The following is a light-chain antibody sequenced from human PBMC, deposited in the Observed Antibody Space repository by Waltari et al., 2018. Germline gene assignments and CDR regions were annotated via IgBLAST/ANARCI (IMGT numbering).Light chain of an antibody. CDR3: AAWDDSLNAWI. Sequence: QSLLTQPPSISGAPGQRVTISCSGGSSNIGRNSVNWYEQVPGTAPKLLIFRSARRPSGVPDRFSGSKSGTSASLTITGLLSADEADYICAAWDDSLNAWIFGGGTRLTVL. J-gene: IGLJ3*02. CDR2: RSA. V-gene: IGLV1-44*01. CDR1: SSNIGRNS.